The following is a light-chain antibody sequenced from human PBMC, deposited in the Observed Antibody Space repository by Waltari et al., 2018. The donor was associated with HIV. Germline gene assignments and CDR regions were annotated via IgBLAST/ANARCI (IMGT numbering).Light chain of an antibody. CDR2: GNS. CDR1: SSTIGAGYD. CDR3: QSYDSSLWV. J-gene: IGLJ3*02. Sequence: QSVLTQPPSVSGAPGQRVTISCTGSSSTIGAGYDVHWYQQLPGTAPKLLIYGNSNRPSGVPDRFSGSKSGTSASLAITGLQAEDEADYYCQSYDSSLWVFGGGTKLTVL. V-gene: IGLV1-40*01.